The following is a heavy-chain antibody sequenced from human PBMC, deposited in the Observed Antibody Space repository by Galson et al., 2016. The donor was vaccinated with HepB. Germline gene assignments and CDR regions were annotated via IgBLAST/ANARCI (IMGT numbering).Heavy chain of an antibody. CDR2: ISYDESNK. J-gene: IGHJ3*01. D-gene: IGHD6-25*01. V-gene: IGHV3-30-3*01. Sequence: SLRLSCAASAFTFSSQAMYWVRQAPGKGLEWVAVISYDESNKYYTDSVKGRFTISRDSSKYTLYLQMNSLSIEDTAVYYCAASPAAIDAPEGYALDFWGQGTMVTVSS. CDR1: AFTFSSQA. CDR3: AASPAAIDAPEGYALDF.